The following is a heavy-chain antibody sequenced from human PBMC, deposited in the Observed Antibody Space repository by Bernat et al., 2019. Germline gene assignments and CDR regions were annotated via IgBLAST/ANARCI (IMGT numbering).Heavy chain of an antibody. Sequence: EVQLVESGGGLVQPGRSLRLSCAASGFTFDDYAMHWVRQAPGKGLEWVSGISWNSGSIGYADSVKGRFAISRDNAKNSLNLQMNSLRAEDTALYYCAKEARGFDYWGQGTLVTVSS. CDR3: AKEARGFDY. CDR2: ISWNSGSI. V-gene: IGHV3-9*01. J-gene: IGHJ4*02. D-gene: IGHD3-16*01. CDR1: GFTFDDYA.